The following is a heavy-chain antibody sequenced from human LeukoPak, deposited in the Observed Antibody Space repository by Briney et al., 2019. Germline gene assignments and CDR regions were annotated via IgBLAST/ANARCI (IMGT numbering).Heavy chain of an antibody. J-gene: IGHJ3*02. CDR2: INAGNGNT. V-gene: IGHV1-3*01. Sequence: ASVKVSCKASGYTFTSYAMHWVRQAPGQRLEWMGWINAGNGNTKYSQKFQGRVTITKDTSASTAYMELRSLRSDDTAVYYCARDVAVAGTVGYDAFDIWGQGTMVTVSS. CDR1: GYTFTSYA. D-gene: IGHD6-19*01. CDR3: ARDVAVAGTVGYDAFDI.